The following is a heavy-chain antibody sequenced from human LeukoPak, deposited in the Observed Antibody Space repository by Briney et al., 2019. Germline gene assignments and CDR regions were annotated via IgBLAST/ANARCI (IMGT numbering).Heavy chain of an antibody. V-gene: IGHV3-30*02. Sequence: GGSLRLSCAASGFTLSNFGMHWVRQAPGKGLERVAFVQKDGSYEKYGDSVKGRFTISRDNSKNTLYLQMNSLRVEDTAVYYCANIPNSFGPDYWGQGSLVTVSS. J-gene: IGHJ4*02. CDR3: ANIPNSFGPDY. D-gene: IGHD3-16*01. CDR1: GFTLSNFG. CDR2: VQKDGSYE.